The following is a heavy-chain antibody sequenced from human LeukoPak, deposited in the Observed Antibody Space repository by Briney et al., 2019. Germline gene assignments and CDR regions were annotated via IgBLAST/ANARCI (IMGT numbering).Heavy chain of an antibody. CDR3: AKEGSPVEGYYYGMDV. CDR1: GFTFDDYA. D-gene: IGHD3-10*01. CDR2: ISWNSGSI. J-gene: IGHJ6*02. V-gene: IGHV3-9*01. Sequence: GGSLRLSCAASGFTFDDYAMHWVRQAPGKGLEWVSGISWNSGSIGYADSVKGRFTISSDNAKNSLYLQMNSLRAEDTALYYCAKEGSPVEGYYYGMDVWGQGTTVTVSS.